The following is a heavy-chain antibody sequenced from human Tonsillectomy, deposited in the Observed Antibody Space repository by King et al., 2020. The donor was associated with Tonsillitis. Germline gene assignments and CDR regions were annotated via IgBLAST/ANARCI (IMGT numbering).Heavy chain of an antibody. CDR1: GFTFSSYG. Sequence: VQLVESGGGVVQPGGSLRLSCAASGFTFSSYGMHWVRQAPGKGLEWVAFIRYDGSKKYYADSVKGRFTISRENSKNTLYLQMNSLRAEDTAVYYCAKDSNGYGDYGSLYYYYYGRNVWGQGTPVTVSS. V-gene: IGHV3-30*02. J-gene: IGHJ6*02. CDR2: IRYDGSKK. CDR3: AKDSNGYGDYGSLYYYYYGRNV. D-gene: IGHD4-17*01.